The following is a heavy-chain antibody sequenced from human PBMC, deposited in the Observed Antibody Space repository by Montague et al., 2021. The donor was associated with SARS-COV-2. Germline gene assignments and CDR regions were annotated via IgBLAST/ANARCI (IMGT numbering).Heavy chain of an antibody. CDR1: GFTFSSYE. CDR3: ARGMVAAAGYYYYGMDV. V-gene: IGHV3-48*03. CDR2: ISSSGSTI. Sequence: SLRLSCAASGFTFSSYEMNWVRQAPGKGLEWVSYISSSGSTIYYADSVKGRFTISRDNAKNSLYLQMNSLRAEDTAVYYCARGMVAAAGYYYYGMDVWGQGTTGTVSS. D-gene: IGHD6-13*01. J-gene: IGHJ6*02.